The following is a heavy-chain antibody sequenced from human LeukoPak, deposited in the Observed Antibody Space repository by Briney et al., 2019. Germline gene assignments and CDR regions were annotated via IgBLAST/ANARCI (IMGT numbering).Heavy chain of an antibody. D-gene: IGHD1-7*01. V-gene: IGHV4-31*03. CDR3: ARDRAGTTDY. Sequence: PSETLSLNCTVSGGSISSGGYYWSWIRQHPGKGLEWIGYIYYSGSTYYNPSLKSRVTISVDTSKNQFSLKLSSVTAADTAVYYCARDRAGTTDYWGQGTLVTVSS. J-gene: IGHJ4*02. CDR2: IYYSGST. CDR1: GGSISSGGYY.